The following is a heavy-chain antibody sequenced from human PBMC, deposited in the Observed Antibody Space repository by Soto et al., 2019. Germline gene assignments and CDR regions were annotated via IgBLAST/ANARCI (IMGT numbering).Heavy chain of an antibody. D-gene: IGHD3-3*01. CDR3: AKDGGITIFGVVIQTFDY. J-gene: IGHJ4*02. CDR1: GFTFSSYA. V-gene: IGHV3-23*01. CDR2: ISGSGGST. Sequence: GGSLRLSCAASGFTFSSYAMSWVRQAPGKGLEWVSAISGSGGSTYYADSVKGPFTISRDNSKNTLYLQMNSLRAEDTAVYYCAKDGGITIFGVVIQTFDYWGQGTLVTVSS.